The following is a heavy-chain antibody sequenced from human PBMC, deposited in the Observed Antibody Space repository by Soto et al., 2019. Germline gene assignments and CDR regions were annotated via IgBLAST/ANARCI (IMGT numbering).Heavy chain of an antibody. D-gene: IGHD5-18*01. Sequence: GGSLRLSCAASGFTFSSYWMHWVRQAPGKGLVWVSRINSDGSSTSYADSVKGRFTISRDNAKNTLYLQMNSLRAEDTAVYYCARGGYSYGRSYYYYMDVWGKGTTVTVSS. CDR3: ARGGYSYGRSYYYYMDV. CDR2: INSDGSST. J-gene: IGHJ6*03. V-gene: IGHV3-74*01. CDR1: GFTFSSYW.